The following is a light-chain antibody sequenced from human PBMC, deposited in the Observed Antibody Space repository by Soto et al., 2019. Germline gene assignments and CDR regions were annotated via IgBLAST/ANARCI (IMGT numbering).Light chain of an antibody. CDR2: GAS. Sequence: EIVLTQSPGTLSLSPGERATLSCRASQSVSSIYFAWYQQKPGQAPRLLIYGASSRATGIPDRFSGSGSGTDFTLTISRLEPEDVAVYYCQQFGTSPTSTFGQGTRLEIK. CDR3: QQFGTSPTST. CDR1: QSVSSIY. J-gene: IGKJ5*01. V-gene: IGKV3-20*01.